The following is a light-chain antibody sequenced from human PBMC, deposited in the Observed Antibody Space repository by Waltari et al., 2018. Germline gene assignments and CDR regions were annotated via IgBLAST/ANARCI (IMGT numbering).Light chain of an antibody. Sequence: EIVLTQSPATLYLPPGERATRSCRASESVAAYLGWYQQRLGQPPRLLIYDASNRATGIPARFSGSGSGTDFTLTIDSLEPEDFAVYYCQQRFRWPLTFGGGTRVE. CDR3: QQRFRWPLT. V-gene: IGKV3-11*01. J-gene: IGKJ4*01. CDR1: ESVAAY. CDR2: DAS.